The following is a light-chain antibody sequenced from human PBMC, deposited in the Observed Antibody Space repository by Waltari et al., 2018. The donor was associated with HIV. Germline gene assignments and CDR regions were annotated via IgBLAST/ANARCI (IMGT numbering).Light chain of an antibody. CDR3: QQTYITPWT. Sequence: DIQMTQSPSSLSASVGDRVTITCRANQTISRYLNWYQQKPGKAPKLLIYAASTLESGVPSRLSGGGSGTDFTLTINSLQPEDFATYYCQQTYITPWTFGQGTKVEIK. CDR2: AAS. V-gene: IGKV1-39*01. J-gene: IGKJ1*01. CDR1: QTISRY.